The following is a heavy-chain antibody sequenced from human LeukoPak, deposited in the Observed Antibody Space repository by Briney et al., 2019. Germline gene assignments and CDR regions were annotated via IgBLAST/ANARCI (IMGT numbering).Heavy chain of an antibody. CDR2: IFYSGRT. D-gene: IGHD3-22*01. V-gene: IGHV4-59*01. J-gene: IGHJ3*02. Sequence: SETLSLTCTVSGGSISNYHWGWIRQPPGKGLEWIGYIFYSGRTNDNPSLKSRVTISVDTSKNQFPLRLSSVTAADTAVYYCARARNYYDNSGYYYEGDAFDIWGQGTMVTVSS. CDR3: ARARNYYDNSGYYYEGDAFDI. CDR1: GGSISNYH.